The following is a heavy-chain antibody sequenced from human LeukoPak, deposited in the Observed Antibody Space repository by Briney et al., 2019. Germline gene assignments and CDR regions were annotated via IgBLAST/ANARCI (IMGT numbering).Heavy chain of an antibody. J-gene: IGHJ5*02. CDR3: ARLLGSALDP. V-gene: IGHV3-30*02. CDR2: IRYDGINK. Sequence: PGGSLRLSCAASGFTFSSYGMHWVRQAPGKGLEWVAFIRYDGINKYYADSVKGRFTISRDNSKNTVDLQMNSLRVEDTAVYYCARLLGSALDPWGQGTLVTVSS. CDR1: GFTFSSYG. D-gene: IGHD2-21*01.